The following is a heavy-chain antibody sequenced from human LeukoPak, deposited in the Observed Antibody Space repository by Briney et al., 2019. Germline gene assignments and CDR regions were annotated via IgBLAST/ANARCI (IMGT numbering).Heavy chain of an antibody. D-gene: IGHD2-21*02. Sequence: PGGSLRLSCAASGFTFSRYAMNWVRQAPGKGLEWVSGISGSGDKTYYTDYVKGRFTISRDNSESTLYLQMTALRAEDTAVYYCAKSPPNCGGDCFYSIDYWGQGTLVTVSS. CDR1: GFTFSRYA. J-gene: IGHJ4*02. V-gene: IGHV3-23*01. CDR3: AKSPPNCGGDCFYSIDY. CDR2: ISGSGDKT.